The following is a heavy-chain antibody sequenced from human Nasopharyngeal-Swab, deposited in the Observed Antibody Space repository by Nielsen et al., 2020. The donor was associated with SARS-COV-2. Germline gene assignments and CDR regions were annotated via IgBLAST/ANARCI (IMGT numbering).Heavy chain of an antibody. Sequence: PGKGLECIQKINHNGSTNFSPSLKSRVTISVDTSKNQFSLKLSSVTAADTAVYYCAREHREASYDFWSGYYDYWGQGTLVTVSS. V-gene: IGHV4-34*01. CDR3: AREHREASYDFWSGYYDY. CDR2: INHNGST. D-gene: IGHD3-3*01. J-gene: IGHJ4*02.